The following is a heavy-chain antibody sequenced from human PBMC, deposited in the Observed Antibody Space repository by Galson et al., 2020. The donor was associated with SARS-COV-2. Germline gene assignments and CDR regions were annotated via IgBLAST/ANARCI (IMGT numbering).Heavy chain of an antibody. V-gene: IGHV4-39*01. CDR2: IYYGGST. Sequence: SETLSLTCTVSGGSISGSSYYWGWIRQPPGKGLEWIGNIYYGGSTYYNPSLRSRVTISVDTSKNQFSLKLSSVAAADTAVYYCATPDFLTGYYLFWGQGILVTVSS. D-gene: IGHD3-9*01. J-gene: IGHJ4*02. CDR1: GGSISGSSYY. CDR3: ATPDFLTGYYLF.